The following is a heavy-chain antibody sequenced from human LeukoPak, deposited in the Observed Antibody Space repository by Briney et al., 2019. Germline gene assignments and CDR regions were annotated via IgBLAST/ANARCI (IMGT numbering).Heavy chain of an antibody. V-gene: IGHV1-3*01. D-gene: IGHD3-22*01. J-gene: IGHJ4*02. CDR1: GYTFTSYA. Sequence: GASVKVSCKASGYTFTSYAMHWVRQAPGQRLEWMGWINACNGNTKYSQKFQGRVTMTEDTSTDTAYMELSSLRSEDTAVYYCAIRGPYYYDSSGYFYVLDYWGQGTLVTVSS. CDR2: INACNGNT. CDR3: AIRGPYYYDSSGYFYVLDY.